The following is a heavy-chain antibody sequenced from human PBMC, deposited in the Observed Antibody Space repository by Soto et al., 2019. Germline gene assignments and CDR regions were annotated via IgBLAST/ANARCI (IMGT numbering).Heavy chain of an antibody. V-gene: IGHV3-23*01. CDR3: AKWGYTFGFLFDS. J-gene: IGHJ4*02. CDR2: IDKTGVST. CDR1: GFTFGSYA. Sequence: PGGSLRLSCAASGFTFGSYAMSWVRQAPGKGLEWVSTIDKTGVSTYYADSVKGRFTISRDNSKQTLYLQMISLRAEDTAVYYCAKWGYTFGFLFDSWGQGTLVTVSS. D-gene: IGHD3-3*01.